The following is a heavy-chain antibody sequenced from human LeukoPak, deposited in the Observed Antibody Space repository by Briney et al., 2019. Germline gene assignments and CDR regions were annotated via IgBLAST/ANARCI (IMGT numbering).Heavy chain of an antibody. D-gene: IGHD2-2*01. CDR1: GYTLTELS. CDR2: FDPEDGET. Sequence: ASVKVTCKVSGYTLTELSMHWVRQAPGKGLEWMGGFDPEDGETIYAQKFQGRVTMTEDTSTDTAYMELSSLRSEDTAVYYCATGLEYQLLFYFDYWGQGTLVTVSS. V-gene: IGHV1-24*01. CDR3: ATGLEYQLLFYFDY. J-gene: IGHJ4*02.